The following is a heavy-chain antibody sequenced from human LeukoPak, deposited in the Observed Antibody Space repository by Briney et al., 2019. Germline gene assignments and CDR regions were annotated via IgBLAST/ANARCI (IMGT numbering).Heavy chain of an antibody. J-gene: IGHJ5*02. Sequence: GGSLRLSCAASGFTFSSYWMSWVRQAPGKGPEWVANIKQDGSEKYYVDSVKGRFTISRDNAKNSLYLQMNSLRAEDTAVYYCAREGNEYCSSTSCYDPNWFDPWGQGTLVTVSS. CDR3: AREGNEYCSSTSCYDPNWFDP. CDR1: GFTFSSYW. V-gene: IGHV3-7*01. D-gene: IGHD2-2*01. CDR2: IKQDGSEK.